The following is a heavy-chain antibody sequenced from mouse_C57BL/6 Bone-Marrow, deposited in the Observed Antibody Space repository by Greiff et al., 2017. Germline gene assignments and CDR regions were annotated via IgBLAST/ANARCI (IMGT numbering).Heavy chain of an antibody. V-gene: IGHV2-6*01. J-gene: IGHJ3*01. CDR3: ASYYGSSYGGFAY. Sequence: VKVEESGPGLVAPSQSLSITCTVSGFSLTSYGVDWVRQSPGQGLEWLGVIWGVGSTNYNSALKSRLSISKDNSKSQVFLKMNSLQTDDTAMYYCASYYGSSYGGFAYWGQGTLVTVSA. CDR2: IWGVGST. D-gene: IGHD1-1*01. CDR1: GFSLTSYG.